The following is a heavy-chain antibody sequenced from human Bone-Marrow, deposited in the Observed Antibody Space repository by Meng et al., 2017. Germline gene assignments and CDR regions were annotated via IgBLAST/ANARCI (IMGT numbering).Heavy chain of an antibody. D-gene: IGHD6-19*01. V-gene: IGHV3-21*04. CDR2: ISSSSSYI. CDR1: GFTFSSYS. Sequence: GESLKISCAASGFTFSSYSMNWVRQAPGKGLEWVSSISSSSSYIYYADSVKGRFTISRDNAKNSLYLQMNSLRAEDTALYYCAKVAVAGDYFDYWGQGTLVTVSS. J-gene: IGHJ4*02. CDR3: AKVAVAGDYFDY.